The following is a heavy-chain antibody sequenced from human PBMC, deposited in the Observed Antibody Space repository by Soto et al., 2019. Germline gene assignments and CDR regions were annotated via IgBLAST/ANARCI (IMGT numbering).Heavy chain of an antibody. V-gene: IGHV1-69*13. D-gene: IGHD3-22*01. CDR2: IIPIFGTA. CDR1: GGSFSSYA. Sequence: GASVNVSCKASGGSFSSYAISWVRQAPGQGLEWMGGIIPIFGTANYAQKFQGRVTITADESTSTAYMELSSLRSEDTAVYYCAREREVYYYDSSGYYDTNWFDPWGQGTLVTVSS. CDR3: AREREVYYYDSSGYYDTNWFDP. J-gene: IGHJ5*02.